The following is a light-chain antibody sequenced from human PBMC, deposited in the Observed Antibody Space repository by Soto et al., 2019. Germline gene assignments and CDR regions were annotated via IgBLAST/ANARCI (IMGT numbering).Light chain of an antibody. CDR1: NIRTKS. J-gene: IGLJ1*01. Sequence: SFELTQQPSVSVAPGQTARITCGGDNIRTKSVHWYQQKPGQAPVLVVCDDSDRPSGIPERFSGSNSGNTATLTISRVEAGDEADYFCQVWDSGSEHYVFGAGTKVTVL. CDR3: QVWDSGSEHYV. CDR2: DDS. V-gene: IGLV3-21*02.